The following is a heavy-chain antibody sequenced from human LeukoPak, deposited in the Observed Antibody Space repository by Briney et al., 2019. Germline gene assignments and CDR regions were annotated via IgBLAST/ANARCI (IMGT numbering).Heavy chain of an antibody. CDR1: GFTFSSNG. CDR2: ISYDGSNK. CDR3: AKEGGVITTPYFDY. Sequence: PGGSLRLSCAASGFTFSSNGMHWVRQAPGKGLEWVAVISYDGSNKYCADSVKGRFTISRDNSKNTLYLQMNSLRAEDTAVYYCAKEGGVITTPYFDYWGQGTLVTVSS. V-gene: IGHV3-30*18. D-gene: IGHD3-22*01. J-gene: IGHJ4*02.